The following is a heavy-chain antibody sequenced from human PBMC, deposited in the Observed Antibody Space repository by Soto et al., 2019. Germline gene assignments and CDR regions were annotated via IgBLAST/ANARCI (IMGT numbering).Heavy chain of an antibody. CDR3: ARGVRVYCSSTSCYTWASSYYYYGMDV. CDR1: GYTFTSYD. J-gene: IGHJ6*02. CDR2: MNPNSGNT. V-gene: IGHV1-8*01. Sequence: GASVKVSCKASGYTFTSYDINWVRQATGQGLEWMGWMNPNSGNTGYAQKFQGRVTMTRNTSISTAYMELSSPRSEDTAVYYCARGVRVYCSSTSCYTWASSYYYYGMDVWGQGTTVTVSS. D-gene: IGHD2-2*02.